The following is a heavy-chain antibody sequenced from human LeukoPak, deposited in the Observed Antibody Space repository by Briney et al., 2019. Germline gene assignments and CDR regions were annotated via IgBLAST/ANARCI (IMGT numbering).Heavy chain of an antibody. CDR2: IYYSGST. D-gene: IGHD6-13*01. J-gene: IGHJ3*02. Sequence: SETLSLTCTVSGGSISSYYWSWIRQPPGKGLEWIGYIYYSGSTNYNPSLKSRVTISVDASKNQFSLKLSSVTAADTAVYYCARFLYSSSYASDIWGQGTMVTVSS. CDR1: GGSISSYY. V-gene: IGHV4-59*01. CDR3: ARFLYSSSYASDI.